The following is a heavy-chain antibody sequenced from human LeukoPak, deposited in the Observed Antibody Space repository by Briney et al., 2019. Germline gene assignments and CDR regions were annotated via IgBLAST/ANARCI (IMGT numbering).Heavy chain of an antibody. CDR3: ARDAFSYYYYYMDV. CDR2: IKQDGSEK. Sequence: GGSLRLSCAASGFTFSSYSMNWVRQAPGKGLEWVANIKQDGSEKHYVDSVKGRFTISRDNAKNSLYLQMNSLRAEDTAVYYCARDAFSYYYYYMDVWGKGTTVTVSS. J-gene: IGHJ6*03. CDR1: GFTFSSYS. V-gene: IGHV3-7*01.